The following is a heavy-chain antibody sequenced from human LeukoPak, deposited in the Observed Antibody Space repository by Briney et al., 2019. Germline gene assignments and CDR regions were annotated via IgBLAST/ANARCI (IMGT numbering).Heavy chain of an antibody. CDR3: AKDLKGARGYFDY. CDR2: ISYDGSNK. V-gene: IGHV3-30*18. J-gene: IGHJ4*02. Sequence: GGSLRLSCAASGFTFSSYGMHWVRQAPGKGREWVAVISYDGSNKYYADSVKGRFTISRDNSKNTLYLQMDSLRAEDTAEYYCAKDLKGARGYFDYWGQGTLVTVSS. D-gene: IGHD1-26*01. CDR1: GFTFSSYG.